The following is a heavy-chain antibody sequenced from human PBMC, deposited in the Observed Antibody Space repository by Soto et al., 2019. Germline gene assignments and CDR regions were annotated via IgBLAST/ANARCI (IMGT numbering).Heavy chain of an antibody. Sequence: QVQLQQWGAGLLKPSETLSLTCAVHGASSGTYYWTWIRQPPGKGLEWIGEINDSGTANHGPSLKSRVIISVATFKNQFSLRLNSVTAADTAVYYCAGLRGFYYYIDVWGKGTTVTVSS. V-gene: IGHV4-34*01. J-gene: IGHJ6*03. CDR3: AGLRGFYYYIDV. CDR1: GASSGTYY. D-gene: IGHD3-10*01. CDR2: INDSGTA.